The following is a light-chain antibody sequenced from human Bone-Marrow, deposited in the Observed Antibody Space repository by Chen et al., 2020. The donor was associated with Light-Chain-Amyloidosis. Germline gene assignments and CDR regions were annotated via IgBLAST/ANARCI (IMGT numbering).Light chain of an antibody. CDR2: GNS. CDR1: SSNIGAGYD. J-gene: IGLJ2*01. V-gene: IGLV1-40*01. CDR3: QSYDSSLSGHVV. Sequence: QSVLTQPPSVSGAPGQRVTISCTGSSSNIGAGYDVHWYQQLPGTAPKLLIYGNSNRPSGVPDRFSGSKSGTSASPAITGLQAEAEADYYCQSYDSSLSGHVVFGGGTKLTVL.